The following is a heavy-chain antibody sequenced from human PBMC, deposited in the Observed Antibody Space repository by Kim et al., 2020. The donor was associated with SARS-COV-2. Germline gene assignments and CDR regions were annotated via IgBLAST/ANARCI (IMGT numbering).Heavy chain of an antibody. J-gene: IGHJ4*02. Sequence: KGRVTISRDNSKNTLYLQMNSLRAEDTAVYYCAKGRRMDGYSSSLGGFDYWGQGTLVTVSS. D-gene: IGHD6-13*01. CDR3: AKGRRMDGYSSSLGGFDY. V-gene: IGHV3-30*02.